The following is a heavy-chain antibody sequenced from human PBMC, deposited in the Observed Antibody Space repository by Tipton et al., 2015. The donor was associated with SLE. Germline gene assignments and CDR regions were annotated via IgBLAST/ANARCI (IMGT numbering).Heavy chain of an antibody. J-gene: IGHJ3*01. Sequence: LSLTCTASGFTFDDYTMHWVRQAPGKGLEWVSLINWDGGTTFYGDSVKGRFTISRDNSKNSLYLQMNSLRTEDTALYYCAKAGHYDTSGYFPNVCESWGQGTMVIVSS. V-gene: IGHV3-43*01. CDR3: AKAGHYDTSGYFPNVCES. CDR1: GFTFDDYT. CDR2: INWDGGTT. D-gene: IGHD3-22*01.